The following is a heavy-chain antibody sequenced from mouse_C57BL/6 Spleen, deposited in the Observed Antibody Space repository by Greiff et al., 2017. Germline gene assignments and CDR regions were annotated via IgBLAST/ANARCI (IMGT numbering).Heavy chain of an antibody. CDR1: GFSLTSYA. V-gene: IGHV2-9-1*01. D-gene: IGHD1-1*01. Sequence: QVQLKESGPGLVAPSQSLSITCTVSGFSLTSYAISWVRQPPGKGLEWLGVIWTGGGTNYNSALKSRLSISKDNSKCQVFLKMNRLQTDDTARYYCARRSTTVVEAMDYWGQGTSVTVSS. CDR2: IWTGGGT. CDR3: ARRSTTVVEAMDY. J-gene: IGHJ4*01.